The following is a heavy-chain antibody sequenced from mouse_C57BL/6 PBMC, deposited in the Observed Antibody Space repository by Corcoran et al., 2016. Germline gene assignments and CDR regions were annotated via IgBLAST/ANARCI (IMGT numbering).Heavy chain of an antibody. D-gene: IGHD2-3*01. Sequence: EVQLQQSGPELVKPGASVKISCKASGYTFTDYYMNWVKQSHGKSLEWIGDINPNNGGTSYNQKFKGKATLTVDKSSSTAYMELRSLTSEDSAVYYCARGIYDGYHYAMDYWGQGTSVTVSS. J-gene: IGHJ4*01. CDR1: GYTFTDYY. CDR3: ARGIYDGYHYAMDY. CDR2: INPNNGGT. V-gene: IGHV1-26*01.